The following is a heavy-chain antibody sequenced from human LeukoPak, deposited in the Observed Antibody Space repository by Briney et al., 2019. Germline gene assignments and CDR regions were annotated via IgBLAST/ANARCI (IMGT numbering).Heavy chain of an antibody. CDR3: ARVSDSSGYYYEAFYYYMDV. Sequence: PSETLSLTCTVSGGSLSSYYWSWIRQPAGKGLEWIGRIYTSGSTNYNPSLKSRVTMSVDTSKNQFSLKLSSVTAADTAVYYCARVSDSSGYYYEAFYYYMDVWGKGTTVTVSS. CDR2: IYTSGST. CDR1: GGSLSSYY. J-gene: IGHJ6*03. V-gene: IGHV4-4*07. D-gene: IGHD3-22*01.